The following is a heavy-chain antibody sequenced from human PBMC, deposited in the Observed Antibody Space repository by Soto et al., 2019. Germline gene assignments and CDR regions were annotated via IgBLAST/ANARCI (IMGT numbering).Heavy chain of an antibody. Sequence: QVQLVQSGAEVKKPGASVKVSCKASGYTFTSYGISWVRQAPGQGLEWMGWISAYNGYTNYAQKLQGRVTMTTDTSPSRAYMELRGLSSDDTAVYYCASGWFGEFVYYFDYWGQGTLVTVSS. CDR1: GYTFTSYG. V-gene: IGHV1-18*01. J-gene: IGHJ4*02. CDR2: ISAYNGYT. D-gene: IGHD3-10*01. CDR3: ASGWFGEFVYYFDY.